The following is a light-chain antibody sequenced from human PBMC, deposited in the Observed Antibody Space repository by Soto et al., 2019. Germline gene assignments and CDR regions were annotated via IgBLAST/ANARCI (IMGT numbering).Light chain of an antibody. CDR1: SSDVGGYNR. CDR3: TSYTSSTSYV. Sequence: LTQPPSVSVSGSPGQSITISCTGTSSDVGGYNRVSWYQQHPAKAPKLMIYEVSNRPSGVSNRFSGSKSGNTASLTISGLQAEDEADYYCTSYTSSTSYVFGTGTKLTV. CDR2: EVS. J-gene: IGLJ1*01. V-gene: IGLV2-14*01.